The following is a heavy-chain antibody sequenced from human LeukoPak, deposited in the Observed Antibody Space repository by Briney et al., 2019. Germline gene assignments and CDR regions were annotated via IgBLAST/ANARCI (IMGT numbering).Heavy chain of an antibody. CDR1: GYSISSGYY. CDR3: ARVQDYYDSSGYYPYFDY. CDR2: IYHSGST. J-gene: IGHJ4*02. D-gene: IGHD3-22*01. Sequence: PSETLSLTCTVSGYSISSGYYWGWIRQPPGKGQEWIGSIYHSGSTYYNPSLKSRVTISVDTSKNQFSLKLSSVTAADTAVYYCARVQDYYDSSGYYPYFDYWGQGTLVTVSS. V-gene: IGHV4-38-2*02.